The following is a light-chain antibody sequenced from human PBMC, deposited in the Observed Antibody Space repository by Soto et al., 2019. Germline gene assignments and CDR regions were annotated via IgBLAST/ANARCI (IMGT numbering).Light chain of an antibody. CDR3: LQDYNYPPYT. CDR1: QGIRND. V-gene: IGKV1-6*01. CDR2: AAS. J-gene: IGKJ2*01. Sequence: AIQMTQSPSSLSASVGDRVTITCRASQGIRNDLGWYQQKPGKAPKLLIYAASSLQSGVPSRFSGXGSGTDFTLTISSLQPEDFATYYCLQDYNYPPYTFGQGTKLEIK.